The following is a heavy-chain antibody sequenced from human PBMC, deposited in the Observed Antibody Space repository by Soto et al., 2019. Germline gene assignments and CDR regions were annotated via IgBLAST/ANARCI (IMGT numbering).Heavy chain of an antibody. V-gene: IGHV3-33*01. CDR1: GFTFSSYG. CDR3: AREAITMVRGYFQH. CDR2: IWYDGSNK. Sequence: QVPLVESGGGVVQPGRSLRLSCAASGFTFSSYGMHWVRQAPGKGLEWVAVIWYDGSNKYYADSVKGRFTISRDNSKNTLYLQMNSQRAEDTAVYYCAREAITMVRGYFQHWGQGTLVTVSS. J-gene: IGHJ1*01. D-gene: IGHD3-10*01.